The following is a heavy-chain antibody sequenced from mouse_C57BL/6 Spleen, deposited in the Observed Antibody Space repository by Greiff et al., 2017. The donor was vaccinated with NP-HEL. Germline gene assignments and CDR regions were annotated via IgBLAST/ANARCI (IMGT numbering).Heavy chain of an antibody. CDR2: INPSSGYT. D-gene: IGHD2-5*01. CDR3: APYYSNFPWYFDV. V-gene: IGHV1-4*01. Sequence: QVQLKESGAELARPGASVKMSCKASGYTFTSYTMHWVKQRPGQGLEWIGYINPSSGYTKYNQKFKDKATLTADKSSSTAYMQLSSLTSEDSAVYYCAPYYSNFPWYFDVWGTGTTVTVSS. CDR1: GYTFTSYT. J-gene: IGHJ1*03.